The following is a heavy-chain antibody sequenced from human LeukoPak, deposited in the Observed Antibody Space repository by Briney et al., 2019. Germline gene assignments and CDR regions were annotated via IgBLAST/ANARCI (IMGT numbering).Heavy chain of an antibody. CDR2: IHNGDGDI. D-gene: IGHD6-19*01. V-gene: IGHV3-48*03. J-gene: IGHJ6*01. CDR3: VRDASEWVVKIDG. CDR1: GFTLSNYE. Sequence: GGSLRLSCAASGFTLSNYEMSWVRQAPGKGLEWISYIHNGDGDIFYADSVKGRFTISRDNAKNSLILQMDSLRVDDTGVYYCVRDASEWVVKIDGWGQGVAITVS.